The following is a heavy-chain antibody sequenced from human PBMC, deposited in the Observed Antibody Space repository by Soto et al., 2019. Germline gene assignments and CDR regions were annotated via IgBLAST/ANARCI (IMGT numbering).Heavy chain of an antibody. CDR2: IIPIFGTA. CDR1: GGTFSSYA. D-gene: IGHD3-3*01. J-gene: IGHJ6*02. V-gene: IGHV1-69*13. CDR3: ARSKIFGVVRYYYYVMAV. Sequence: SVNVSCKASGGTFSSYAISWVRQAPGQGLEWMGGIIPIFGTANYAQKFQGRVTITADESTSTAYMELSSLRSEDTAVYYCARSKIFGVVRYYYYVMAVWGQGTTVTGSS.